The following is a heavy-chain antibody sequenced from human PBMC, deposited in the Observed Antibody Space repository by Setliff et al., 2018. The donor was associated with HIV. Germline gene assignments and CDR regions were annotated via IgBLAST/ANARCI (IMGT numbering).Heavy chain of an antibody. CDR2: VYSRGGT. Sequence: PSETLSLTCDVSGDSFTTTSHSWAWLRQPAGRGLEWIGHVYSRGGTDYNPSLKSRVTISVDTSKNQFSLKLSSVTAADTAVYYCARAREGWKPFAFDYWGQGTLVTVSS. V-gene: IGHV4-61*09. CDR1: GDSFTTTSHS. CDR3: ARAREGWKPFAFDY. J-gene: IGHJ4*02. D-gene: IGHD1-1*01.